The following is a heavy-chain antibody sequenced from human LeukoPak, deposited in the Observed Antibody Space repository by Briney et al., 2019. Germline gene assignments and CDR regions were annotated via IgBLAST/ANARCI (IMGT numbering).Heavy chain of an antibody. J-gene: IGHJ4*02. CDR2: IYYSGST. CDR3: ARDLHCSGGSCYSGLHY. Sequence: SETLSLTCTVSGGSISSSSYYWGWIRQPPGKGLEWIGSIYYSGSTYYNPSLKSRVTISVDTSKNQFSLKLSSVTAADTAVYYCARDLHCSGGSCYSGLHYWGQGTLVTVSS. V-gene: IGHV4-39*07. CDR1: GGSISSSSYY. D-gene: IGHD2-15*01.